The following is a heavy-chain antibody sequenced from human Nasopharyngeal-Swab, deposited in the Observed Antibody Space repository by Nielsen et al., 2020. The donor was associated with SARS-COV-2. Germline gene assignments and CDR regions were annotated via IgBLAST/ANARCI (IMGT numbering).Heavy chain of an antibody. V-gene: IGHV5-51*01. D-gene: IGHD3-22*01. CDR2: IYPGDSDT. Sequence: GGSLRLSCKGSGYSFTSYWIGWVRQMPGKGLEWMGIIYPGDSDTRYSPSFQGQVTTSADKSISTAYLQWSSLKASDTAMYYCARRLKDYNYYDSSGPDWYFDLWGRGTLVTVSS. CDR3: ARRLKDYNYYDSSGPDWYFDL. J-gene: IGHJ2*01. CDR1: GYSFTSYW.